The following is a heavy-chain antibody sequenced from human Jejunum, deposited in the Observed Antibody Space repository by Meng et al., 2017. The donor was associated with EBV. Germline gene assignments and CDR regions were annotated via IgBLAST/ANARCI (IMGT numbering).Heavy chain of an antibody. Sequence: EGQLVGCGGGLVEPGGSRRFYWVGSGYTFSNYWMHWVRQTPGKGLVWVSRINEDGTHTDYADSVKGRFTISRDNAKNTLTLQMNSLRVEDTAVYYCSRDLRGPFDYWGQGTLVTVSS. CDR1: GYTFSNYW. CDR3: SRDLRGPFDY. D-gene: IGHD3-16*01. J-gene: IGHJ4*02. V-gene: IGHV3-74*01. CDR2: INEDGTHT.